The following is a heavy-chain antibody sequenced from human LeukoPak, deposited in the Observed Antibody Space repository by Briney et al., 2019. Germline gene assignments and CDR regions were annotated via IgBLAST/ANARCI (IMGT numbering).Heavy chain of an antibody. CDR1: GFTFSSYS. CDR3: ARDLTYSSSWVNFDY. CDR2: INSDGSWT. D-gene: IGHD6-13*01. J-gene: IGHJ4*02. Sequence: GGSLRLSCAASGFTFSSYSMKWVRQAPGKGLVWVSHINSDGSWTSYADSVKGRFTISKDNSKNTLYLQMNSLRAEDTAVYYCARDLTYSSSWVNFDYWGQGTLVTVSS. V-gene: IGHV3-74*01.